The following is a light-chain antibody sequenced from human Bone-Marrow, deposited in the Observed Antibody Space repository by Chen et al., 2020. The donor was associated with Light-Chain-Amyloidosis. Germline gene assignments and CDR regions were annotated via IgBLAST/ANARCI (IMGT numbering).Light chain of an antibody. J-gene: IGKJ4*01. CDR1: PTVLYNSNNKNF. CDR3: RQYFGTPLA. Sequence: DIVMTQSPDSLAVSLGERATINCKSSPTVLYNSNNKNFLAWYQQKPGQSPELLIYWASTREFVAPDRDVDNGSGRDCTLTISYLQAEDQAVYYWRQYFGTPLAFGGGTKVEFQ. V-gene: IGKV4-1*01. CDR2: WAS.